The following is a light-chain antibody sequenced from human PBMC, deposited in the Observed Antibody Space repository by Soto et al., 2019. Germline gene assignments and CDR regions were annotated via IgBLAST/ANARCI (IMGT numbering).Light chain of an antibody. J-gene: IGLJ1*01. V-gene: IGLV2-14*01. CDR2: EVS. CDR3: SSYTTRATLDV. CDR1: SSDVGSYNY. Sequence: QSALPQPASVSGSPGQSITISCTVTSSDVGSYNYVSWYQLHPGKAPKLMIYEVSNRPSGVSNRFSGSKSGDTASLTISGLQAEDEAYYYCSSYTTRATLDVFGTGTKVSVL.